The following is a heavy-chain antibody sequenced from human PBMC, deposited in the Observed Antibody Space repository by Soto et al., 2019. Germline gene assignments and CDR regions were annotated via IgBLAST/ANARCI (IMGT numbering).Heavy chain of an antibody. Sequence: LSLTCAVYGGSFSGYYWSWIRQPPGKGLEWIGGINHSGSTNYNPSLKSRVTISVDTSKNQFSLKLSSVTAADTAVYYCASRGYWGQGTLVTISS. CDR1: GGSFSGYY. CDR2: INHSGST. CDR3: ASRGY. J-gene: IGHJ4*02. V-gene: IGHV4-34*01.